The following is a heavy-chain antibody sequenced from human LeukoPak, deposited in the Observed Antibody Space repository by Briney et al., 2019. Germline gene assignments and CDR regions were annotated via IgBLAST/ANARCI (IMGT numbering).Heavy chain of an antibody. D-gene: IGHD4-17*01. Sequence: GGSLRLSCAASGFIFSTYAMHWVRQAPGKGLEWVALISYDGTNKYYADSVKGRFTISRDNSKNTLYLQMNSLRAEDTAVYYCAKSTVATNYYYYYGMDVWGQGTTVTVSS. CDR1: GFIFSTYA. V-gene: IGHV3-30-3*02. CDR3: AKSTVATNYYYYYGMDV. J-gene: IGHJ6*02. CDR2: ISYDGTNK.